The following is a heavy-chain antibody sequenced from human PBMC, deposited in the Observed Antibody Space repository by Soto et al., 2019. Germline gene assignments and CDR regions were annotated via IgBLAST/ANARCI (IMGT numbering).Heavy chain of an antibody. Sequence: PSETLSLTCTVSGGSISSYYWSWIRQPPGKGLEWIGYIYYSGSTNYNPSLKSRVTISVDTSKNQFSLKLSSVTAADTAVYYCARAPHYYGSGSYSYYFDYWGQGTLVTVSS. CDR1: GGSISSYY. CDR3: ARAPHYYGSGSYSYYFDY. V-gene: IGHV4-59*01. J-gene: IGHJ4*02. D-gene: IGHD3-10*01. CDR2: IYYSGST.